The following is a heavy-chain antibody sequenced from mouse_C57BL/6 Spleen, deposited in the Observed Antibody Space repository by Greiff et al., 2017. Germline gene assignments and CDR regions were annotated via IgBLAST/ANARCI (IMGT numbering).Heavy chain of an antibody. CDR3: ARYDYDVNCFDY. Sequence: VQLQQPGAELVKPGASVKLSCKASGHTFTSYWMHWVKQRPGRGLEWIGRIDPNSGGTKHNEKFKSKATLTVDKPTSTAYMQLSSLSSEDSAVYYCARYDYDVNCFDYWGQGTTLTVSS. V-gene: IGHV1-72*01. J-gene: IGHJ2*01. D-gene: IGHD2-4*01. CDR2: IDPNSGGT. CDR1: GHTFTSYW.